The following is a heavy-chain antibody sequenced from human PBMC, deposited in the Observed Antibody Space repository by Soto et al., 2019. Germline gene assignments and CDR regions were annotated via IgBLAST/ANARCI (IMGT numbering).Heavy chain of an antibody. CDR2: ITSDSSTI. V-gene: IGHV3-48*02. D-gene: IGHD2-8*01. CDR1: GFTFSSYS. CDR3: ARVGRGVYGMDV. J-gene: IGHJ6*02. Sequence: EVQLVESGGGLVQPGGSLRLSCAASGFTFSSYSINWVRQAPGKGLEWFSYITSDSSTISYADSVKRRFTASRDNAKNALYLQMSSLRDEDTAVYYCARVGRGVYGMDVWGQGTSVTVSS.